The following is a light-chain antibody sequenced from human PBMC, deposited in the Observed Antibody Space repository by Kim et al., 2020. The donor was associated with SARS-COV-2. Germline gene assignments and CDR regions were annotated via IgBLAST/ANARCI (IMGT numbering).Light chain of an antibody. CDR2: LNTDGSH. CDR3: QTWGTGILV. J-gene: IGLJ3*02. V-gene: IGLV4-69*01. Sequence: SVKLTCTLSSGHGTYAIAWHQQQPEKGPRYLMRLNTDGSHNKGNGIPDRFSVSSSGAERYLTISSLQSEDEADYYCQTWGTGILVFGGGTQLTVL. CDR1: SGHGTYA.